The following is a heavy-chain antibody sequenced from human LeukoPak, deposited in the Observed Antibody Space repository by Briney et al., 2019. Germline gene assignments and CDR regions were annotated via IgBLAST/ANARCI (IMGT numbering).Heavy chain of an antibody. Sequence: QPGASLPLSCAASGSRFTSNAMNWARQAPGKGLEWVSAVSGSGGSTYYADSVKGRFTISRDNSKNTVYLQMNSLRAEDTALYYCAKGWKGNLDDWGQGTLVTVSS. CDR2: VSGSGGST. J-gene: IGHJ4*02. V-gene: IGHV3-23*01. CDR1: GSRFTSNA. CDR3: AKGWKGNLDD. D-gene: IGHD1-14*01.